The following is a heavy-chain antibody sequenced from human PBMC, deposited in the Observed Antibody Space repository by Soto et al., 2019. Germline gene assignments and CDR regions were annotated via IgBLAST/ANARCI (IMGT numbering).Heavy chain of an antibody. Sequence: GVSLTLSCSAFVFTFIGKKYVAWVRQAPGKGLEWVSALYDLDGTYYADSVKGRFTTSSDSSRTTVYLQMNSLRPDDTAVYSCATWHLQEHAYDIWGQGTMVTVSS. J-gene: IGHJ3*02. CDR2: LYDLDGT. CDR3: ATWHLQEHAYDI. D-gene: IGHD1-1*01. CDR1: VFTFIGKKY. V-gene: IGHV3-53*01.